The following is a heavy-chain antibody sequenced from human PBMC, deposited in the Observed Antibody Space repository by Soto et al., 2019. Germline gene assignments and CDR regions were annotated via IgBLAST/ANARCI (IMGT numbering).Heavy chain of an antibody. Sequence: SETLSLTCAVYGGSFSGYYWSWIRQPPGKGLEWIGEINHSGSTNYNPSLKSRVTISVDTSKNQFSLKLSSVTAADTAVYYCARAPGGYYYYYGMDVWGQGTTVTVSS. V-gene: IGHV4-34*01. D-gene: IGHD3-10*01. CDR2: INHSGST. CDR3: ARAPGGYYYYYGMDV. J-gene: IGHJ6*02. CDR1: GGSFSGYY.